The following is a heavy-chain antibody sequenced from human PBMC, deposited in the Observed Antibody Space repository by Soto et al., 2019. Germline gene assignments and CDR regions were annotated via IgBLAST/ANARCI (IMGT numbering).Heavy chain of an antibody. CDR1: GGTFSSYA. CDR3: ARPGTTVVNYYYYGMDV. J-gene: IGHJ6*02. V-gene: IGHV1-69*13. CDR2: IIPIFGTA. D-gene: IGHD4-17*01. Sequence: SVKVSCKASGGTFSSYAISWVRQAPGQGLEWMGGIIPIFGTANYAQKFQGRVTITADESTSTAYMELSSLRSEDTAVYYCARPGTTVVNYYYYGMDVWGQGTTVTGSS.